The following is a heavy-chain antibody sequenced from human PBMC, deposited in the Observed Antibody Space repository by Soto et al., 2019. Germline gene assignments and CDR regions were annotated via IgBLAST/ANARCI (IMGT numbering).Heavy chain of an antibody. CDR3: AKDGASYYYYGMDV. D-gene: IGHD3-10*01. Sequence: QVQLVESGGGVVQPGRSLRLSCAASGFTFSSYGMHWVRQAPGKGLEWEAVISYDGSNKYYADSVKGRFTISRDNSKNTLYLQMNSLRAEDTAVYYCAKDGASYYYYGMDVWGQGTTVTVSS. CDR2: ISYDGSNK. CDR1: GFTFSSYG. J-gene: IGHJ6*02. V-gene: IGHV3-30*18.